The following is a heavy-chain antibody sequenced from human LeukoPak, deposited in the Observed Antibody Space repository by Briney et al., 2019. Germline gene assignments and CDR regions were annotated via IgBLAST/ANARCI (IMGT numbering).Heavy chain of an antibody. CDR1: GGSFSGYY. V-gene: IGHV4-34*01. CDR3: ARAYSSSWYGYFDY. Sequence: SETLSLTCAVCGGSFSGYYWSWIRQPPGKGLEWIGEINHSGSTNYNPSLKSRVTISVDTSKNQFSLKLSSVTAADTAVYYCARAYSSSWYGYFDYWGQGTLVTVSS. J-gene: IGHJ4*02. CDR2: INHSGST. D-gene: IGHD6-13*01.